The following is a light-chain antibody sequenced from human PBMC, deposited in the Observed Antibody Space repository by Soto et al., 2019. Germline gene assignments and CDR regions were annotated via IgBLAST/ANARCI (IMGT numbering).Light chain of an antibody. CDR3: SSYISSSTLV. CDR1: SSDVGAYNY. V-gene: IGLV2-14*01. J-gene: IGLJ1*01. CDR2: EVS. Sequence: QSVLTQPASVSGPPGQSVTISCTGTSSDVGAYNYVSWYQQHPGKAPKLMIYEVSNRPSGVSNRFSGSKSGNTASLTISGLQAEDEADYYCSSYISSSTLVFGTGTKVNVL.